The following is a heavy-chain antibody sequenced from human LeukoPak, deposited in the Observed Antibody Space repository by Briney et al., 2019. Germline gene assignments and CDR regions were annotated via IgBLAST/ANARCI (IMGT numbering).Heavy chain of an antibody. D-gene: IGHD3-3*01. V-gene: IGHV1-69*01. Sequence: SVKVSCKASGGTFSSYAISWVRQAPGQGLEWMGGIIPIFGTANYAQKFQGRVTITADETTSTAYMELSSLRSEDTAVYYCASTRYYDFWNYMDVWGKGTTVTVSS. CDR1: GGTFSSYA. J-gene: IGHJ6*03. CDR3: ASTRYYDFWNYMDV. CDR2: IIPIFGTA.